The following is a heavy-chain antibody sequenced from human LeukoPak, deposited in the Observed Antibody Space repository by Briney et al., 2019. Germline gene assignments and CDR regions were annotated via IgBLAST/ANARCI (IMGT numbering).Heavy chain of an antibody. J-gene: IGHJ2*01. D-gene: IGHD5-12*01. CDR1: GFTFDDYA. CDR3: AKGVATITSLNWYFDL. CDR2: ISWNSGSI. V-gene: IGHV3-9*03. Sequence: GGSLRLSCAASGFTFDDYAMHWVRQAPGKGLEWVSGISWNSGSIGYADSVKGRFTISRDNAKNSLCLQMNSLRAEDMALYYCAKGVATITSLNWYFDLWGRGTLVTVSS.